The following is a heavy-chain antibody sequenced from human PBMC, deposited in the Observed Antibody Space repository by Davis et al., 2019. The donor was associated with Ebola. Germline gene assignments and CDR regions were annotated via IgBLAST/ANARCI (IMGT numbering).Heavy chain of an antibody. J-gene: IGHJ5*02. CDR2: IHPSGSS. D-gene: IGHD3-3*01. CDR1: GGSLSSYY. CDR3: ARGRRFLEWLLYTDNWFDP. V-gene: IGHV4-34*01. Sequence: SETLSLTCAVYGGSLSSYYWSWSRQPPGKGLEWIGEIHPSGSSFYKPALQGRVTISLDTSKNQFSLKLSSVTAADTAVYYCARGRRFLEWLLYTDNWFDPWGQGTLVTVSS.